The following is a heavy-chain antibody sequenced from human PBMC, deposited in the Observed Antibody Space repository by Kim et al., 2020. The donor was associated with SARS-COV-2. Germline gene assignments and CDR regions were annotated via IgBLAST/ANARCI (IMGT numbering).Heavy chain of an antibody. CDR2: ITSSSSTI. Sequence: GGSLRLSCEASGFTFSSHAMNWVRQAPGKGLEWVSYITSSSSTIYYADSVKGRFTISSDNAKNSLYLQMNSLRPEDTAVYYCARYGGYGNWFDPWGQGTLVTVSS. D-gene: IGHD2-15*01. CDR3: ARYGGYGNWFDP. J-gene: IGHJ5*02. V-gene: IGHV3-48*04. CDR1: GFTFSSHA.